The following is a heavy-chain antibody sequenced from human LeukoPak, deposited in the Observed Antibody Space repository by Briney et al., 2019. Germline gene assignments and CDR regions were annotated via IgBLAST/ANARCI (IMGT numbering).Heavy chain of an antibody. J-gene: IGHJ4*02. D-gene: IGHD3-22*01. CDR2: FDPEDGET. CDR1: GYTLTELS. CDR3: ARTQTVYYDSSGYYRSNDIDY. Sequence: ASVKVSCKVSGYTLTELSMHWVRQAPGKGLEWMGGFDPEDGETIYAQKFQGRVTMTTDTSTSTAYMELRSLRSDDTAVYYCARTQTVYYDSSGYYRSNDIDYWGQGTLVTVSS. V-gene: IGHV1-24*01.